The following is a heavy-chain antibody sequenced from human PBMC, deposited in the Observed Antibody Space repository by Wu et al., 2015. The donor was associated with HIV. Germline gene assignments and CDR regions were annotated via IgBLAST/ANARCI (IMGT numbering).Heavy chain of an antibody. J-gene: IGHJ4*02. D-gene: IGHD3-22*01. V-gene: IGHV1-2*02. CDR2: INPDNDRT. CDR1: GYIFTDYY. CDR3: ARERVDYDSAGYRAHRGYYFDY. Sequence: QVHLVQSGGEVKKPGASLKVSCKASGYIFTDYYIHWVRQAPGQGLEWMGWINPDNDRTNFAQKFQVRVTMTRDTSISTAYMTLSRLRSDDTAKYFCARERVDYDSAGYRAHRGYYFDYWGQGTLVIVSS.